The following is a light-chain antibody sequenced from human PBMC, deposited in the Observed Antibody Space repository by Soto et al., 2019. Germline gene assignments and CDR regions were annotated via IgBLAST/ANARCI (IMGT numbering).Light chain of an antibody. J-gene: IGKJ5*01. V-gene: IGKV3-11*01. Sequence: EIVMTQSPATLFVSRGGRATLCCRASQSISSNLAWYQQKPGQAPRLLIYDASNRATGIPDRFSGSGSGTDFNLTISSLEPEDSAVYYCQKRHMWPITFGQGTRLEIK. CDR3: QKRHMWPIT. CDR1: QSISSN. CDR2: DAS.